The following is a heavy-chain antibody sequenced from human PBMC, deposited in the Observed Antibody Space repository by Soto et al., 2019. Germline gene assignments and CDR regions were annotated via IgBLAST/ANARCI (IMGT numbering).Heavy chain of an antibody. Sequence: GGSLRLSCAASGFTFSSYAMSWVRQAPGKGLEWVSAISGSGGSTYYADSVKGRFTISRDNSKNTLYLQMNSLRAEDTAVYYCAKDRGAILRFLEWLSSGDFDIWGQGTMVTVSS. CDR3: AKDRGAILRFLEWLSSGDFDI. D-gene: IGHD3-3*01. J-gene: IGHJ3*02. V-gene: IGHV3-23*01. CDR2: ISGSGGST. CDR1: GFTFSSYA.